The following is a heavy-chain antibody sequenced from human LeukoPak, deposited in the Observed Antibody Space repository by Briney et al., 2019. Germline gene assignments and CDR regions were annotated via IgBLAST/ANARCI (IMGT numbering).Heavy chain of an antibody. D-gene: IGHD6-19*01. V-gene: IGHV4-59*08. CDR1: GGSISSYY. CDR2: IYYSGST. J-gene: IGHJ4*02. Sequence: SETLSLTCTVSGGSISSYYWSWIRQPPGKGLEWIGYIYYSGSTNYNPSLKSRVTISVDTSKNQFSLKLSSVTAADTAVYYCARQIPAGPKDYWGQGTLVTVSS. CDR3: ARQIPAGPKDY.